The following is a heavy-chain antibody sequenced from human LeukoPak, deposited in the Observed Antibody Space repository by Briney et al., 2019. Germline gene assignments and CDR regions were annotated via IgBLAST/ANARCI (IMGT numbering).Heavy chain of an antibody. V-gene: IGHV3-9*01. CDR2: ISWNSGSI. D-gene: IGHD4-17*01. Sequence: PGGSLRLSCAASGFTFDDYAMHWVRQAPGKGLEWVSGISWNSGSIGYADSVKGRFTISRDNAKNSLYLQMNSLRAEDTALYYCAKDYGDYGAFDIWGQGTMVTVSS. CDR3: AKDYGDYGAFDI. CDR1: GFTFDDYA. J-gene: IGHJ3*02.